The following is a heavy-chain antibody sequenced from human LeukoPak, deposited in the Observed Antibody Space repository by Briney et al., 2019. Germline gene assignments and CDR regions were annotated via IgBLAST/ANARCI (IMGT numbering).Heavy chain of an antibody. CDR2: LSLSSIHI. CDR3: ARHHPEATMTRHLGFDI. V-gene: IGHV3-21*01. J-gene: IGHJ3*02. D-gene: IGHD5-12*01. CDR1: GFTFSSHD. Sequence: GGPLRLSCVASGFTFSSHDMNWVRQAPGKGLEWVSSLSLSSIHIYYADSLKGRFTISRDNAKNSLYLQMNSLRADDTAVYYCARHHPEATMTRHLGFDIWGQGTMVTVPS.